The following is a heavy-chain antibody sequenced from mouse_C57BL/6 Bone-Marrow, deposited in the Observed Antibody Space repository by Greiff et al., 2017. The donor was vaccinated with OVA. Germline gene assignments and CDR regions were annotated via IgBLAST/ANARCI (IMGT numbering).Heavy chain of an antibody. J-gene: IGHJ4*01. V-gene: IGHV2-2*01. D-gene: IGHD2-12*01. CDR1: GFSLTSYG. CDR2: IWSGGST. CDR3: ARSYYSPLRYYAMGY. Sequence: QVQLQQSGPGLVQPPQRLSSIRTVSGFSLTSYGVHWVRQSPGKGLEWLGVIWSGGSTDYNAAFISRLSISKDNSKSQVFFKMNSLQADDTAIYYCARSYYSPLRYYAMGYWGQGTSVTVSS.